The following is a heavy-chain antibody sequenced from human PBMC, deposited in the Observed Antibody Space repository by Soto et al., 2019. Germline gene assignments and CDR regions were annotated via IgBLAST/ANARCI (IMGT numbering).Heavy chain of an antibody. CDR1: GYSFTSYW. D-gene: IGHD3-22*01. CDR3: ASPYYYDSSGYYPAAFDI. V-gene: IGHV5-51*01. J-gene: IGHJ3*02. Sequence: GESLKISCKGSGYSFTSYWIGWVRQMPGKGLEWMGIIYPGDSDTRYSPSFQGQVTISADKSISTAYLQWSSLKASDTAIYYCASPYYYDSSGYYPAAFDIWGQGTMVTVSS. CDR2: IYPGDSDT.